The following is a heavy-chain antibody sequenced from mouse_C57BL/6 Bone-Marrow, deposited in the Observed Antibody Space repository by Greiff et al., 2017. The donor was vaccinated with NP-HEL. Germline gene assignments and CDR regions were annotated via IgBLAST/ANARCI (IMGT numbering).Heavy chain of an antibody. CDR3: ARAYYGSSYTTGAMDY. CDR1: GFTFSDYG. J-gene: IGHJ4*01. Sequence: EVKVEESGGGLVKPGGSLKLSCAASGFTFSDYGMHWVRQAPEKGLEWVAYISSGSSTIYYADTVKGRFTISRDNAKNTLFLQMTSLRSEDTAMYYCARAYYGSSYTTGAMDYWGQGTSVTVSS. V-gene: IGHV5-17*01. D-gene: IGHD1-1*01. CDR2: ISSGSSTI.